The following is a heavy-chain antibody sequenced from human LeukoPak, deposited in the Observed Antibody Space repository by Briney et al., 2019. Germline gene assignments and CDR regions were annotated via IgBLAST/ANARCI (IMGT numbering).Heavy chain of an antibody. Sequence: ASVKVSCKASGYTFTGYYMHWVRQAPGQGLEWMGWINPNSGGTNYAQKFQGRVTMTRDTSISTAHMELSRLRSDDTAVYYCARRISKGPYGMDVWGQGTTVTVSS. CDR1: GYTFTGYY. V-gene: IGHV1-2*02. CDR3: ARRISKGPYGMDV. D-gene: IGHD3-16*02. CDR2: INPNSGGT. J-gene: IGHJ6*02.